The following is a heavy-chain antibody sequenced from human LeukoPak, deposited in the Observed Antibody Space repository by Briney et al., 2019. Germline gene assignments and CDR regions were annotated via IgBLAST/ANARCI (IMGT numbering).Heavy chain of an antibody. Sequence: PSETLSLTCTVSGGSISSSSYYWGWIRQPPGKGLEWIGSIYYSGSTYYNPSLKGRVTISLDLAKIQFSLKLSSTTAADTAVYYCARISPYGDTRDSYHYMDVWGKGIEVTVSS. D-gene: IGHD4-17*01. CDR3: ARISPYGDTRDSYHYMDV. CDR2: IYYSGST. J-gene: IGHJ6*03. V-gene: IGHV4-39*07. CDR1: GGSISSSSYY.